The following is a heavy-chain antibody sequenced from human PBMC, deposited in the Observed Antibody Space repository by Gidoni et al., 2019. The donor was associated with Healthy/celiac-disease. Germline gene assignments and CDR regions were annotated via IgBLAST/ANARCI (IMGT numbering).Heavy chain of an antibody. V-gene: IGHV3-30*18. CDR3: AKAPALRTGSYYGMDV. D-gene: IGHD2-2*01. CDR2: ISYDGSNK. CDR1: GFTFSSYG. Sequence: QVQLVESGGGVVQPGRSLRLSCAASGFTFSSYGMHWVRQAPGKGLEWGAVISYDGSNKYYADSVKGRFTISRDNSKNTLYLQMNSLRAEDTAVYYCAKAPALRTGSYYGMDVWGQGTTVTVSS. J-gene: IGHJ6*02.